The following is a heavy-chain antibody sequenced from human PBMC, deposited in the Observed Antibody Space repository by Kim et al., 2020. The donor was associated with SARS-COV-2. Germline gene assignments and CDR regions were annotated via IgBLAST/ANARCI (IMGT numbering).Heavy chain of an antibody. CDR2: ISGSGGGT. CDR1: GFTFSSYA. Sequence: GGSLRLSCAASGFTFSSYAMSWVRQAPGKGLEWVSTISGSGGGTYYADSVKGRFTISRDNSKNTLYLQMNSLRAEDTAVYYCAKLTWGYCSSTSCPYYFDYWGQGTLVTVSS. D-gene: IGHD2-2*01. J-gene: IGHJ4*02. V-gene: IGHV3-23*01. CDR3: AKLTWGYCSSTSCPYYFDY.